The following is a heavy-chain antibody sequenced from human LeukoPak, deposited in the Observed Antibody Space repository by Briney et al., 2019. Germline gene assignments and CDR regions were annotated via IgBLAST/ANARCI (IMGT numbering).Heavy chain of an antibody. CDR2: IYYSGST. J-gene: IGHJ6*03. CDR1: GGSHSSYY. CDR3: ASFGVPAALDYYYMDV. D-gene: IGHD2-2*01. Sequence: SETLSLTCTVSGGSHSSYYWSWIRQPPGKGLEGSGYIYYSGSTNYNPSLKSRVTISVDTSKNQFSLKLSSVTAADTAVYYCASFGVPAALDYYYMDVWGKGTTVTVSS. V-gene: IGHV4-59*01.